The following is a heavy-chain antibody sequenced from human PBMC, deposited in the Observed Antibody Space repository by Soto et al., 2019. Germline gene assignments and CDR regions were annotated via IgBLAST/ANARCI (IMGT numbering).Heavy chain of an antibody. J-gene: IGHJ4*02. Sequence: ESGGGVVQPGRSLRLSCAASGFTFSSYAMHWVRQAPGKGLEWVAVISYDGSNKYYADSVKGRFTISRDNSKNTLYLQMNSLRAEDTAVYYCARQGGVVVTLEADYWGQGTLVTVSS. CDR1: GFTFSSYA. V-gene: IGHV3-30-3*01. D-gene: IGHD3-22*01. CDR3: ARQGGVVVTLEADY. CDR2: ISYDGSNK.